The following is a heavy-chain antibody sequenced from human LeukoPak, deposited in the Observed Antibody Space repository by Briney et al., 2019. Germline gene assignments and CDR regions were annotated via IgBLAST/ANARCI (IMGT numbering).Heavy chain of an antibody. D-gene: IGHD6-19*01. Sequence: PGGPLRLSCAASGFTVSSNYMSWVRQAPGKGLEWVSVIYSGGSTYYADSVKGRFTISRDNSKNTLYLQMNSLRAEDTAVYYCARDSRYSSGYWGQGTLVTVSS. V-gene: IGHV3-53*01. CDR3: ARDSRYSSGY. J-gene: IGHJ4*02. CDR2: IYSGGST. CDR1: GFTVSSNY.